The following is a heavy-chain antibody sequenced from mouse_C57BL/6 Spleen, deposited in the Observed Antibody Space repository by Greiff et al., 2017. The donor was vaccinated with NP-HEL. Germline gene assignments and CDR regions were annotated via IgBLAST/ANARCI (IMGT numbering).Heavy chain of an antibody. J-gene: IGHJ4*01. D-gene: IGHD3-2*02. Sequence: EVKLMESGGGLVQPKGSLKLSCAASGFSFNTYAMNWVRQAPGKGLEWVARIRSKSNNYATYYADSVKDRFTISRDDSESMLYLQMNNLKTEDTAMYYCVRHAVSGYAMDYWGQGTSVTVSS. V-gene: IGHV10-1*01. CDR1: GFSFNTYA. CDR2: IRSKSNNYAT. CDR3: VRHAVSGYAMDY.